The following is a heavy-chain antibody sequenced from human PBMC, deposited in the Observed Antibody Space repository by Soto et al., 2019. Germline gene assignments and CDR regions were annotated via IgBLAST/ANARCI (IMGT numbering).Heavy chain of an antibody. Sequence: QVQLVQSGAEVKKPGSSVKVSCKTSGVTFNTFAISWVRQAPGQGLEYMGGIIPVLGPANYAQRLQGRVTITADKSPSTAYLELTNLTSEDPAVYYCASAAKRYFDYWGQGPLVTVSS. CDR1: GVTFNTFA. CDR3: ASAAKRYFDY. V-gene: IGHV1-69*06. CDR2: IIPVLGPA. J-gene: IGHJ4*02.